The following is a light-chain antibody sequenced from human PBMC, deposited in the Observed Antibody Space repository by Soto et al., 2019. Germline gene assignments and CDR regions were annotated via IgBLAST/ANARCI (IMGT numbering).Light chain of an antibody. CDR2: AAS. CDR1: HGISSY. V-gene: IGKV1-9*01. Sequence: IQLTQSPSSLSASVGDRVTITCRASHGISSYLAWYQQKPGKALKLLIYAASTLQSGVPSRFSGSGSGTDFTLTISSLQTEDFATYYCQQLNTYPITFGQGTRLEIK. J-gene: IGKJ5*01. CDR3: QQLNTYPIT.